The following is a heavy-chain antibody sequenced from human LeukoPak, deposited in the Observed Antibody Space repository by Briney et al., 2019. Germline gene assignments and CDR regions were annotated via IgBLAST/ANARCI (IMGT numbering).Heavy chain of an antibody. D-gene: IGHD3-10*01. V-gene: IGHV1-46*01. CDR2: INPSGGST. Sequence: VASVKVSCKASGYTFTSYYMHWVRQAPGQGLEWMGKINPSGGSTSYAQKFQGRVTMTRDTSTSTVYMELSSLRSEDTAVYYCARESNYYGSGPKLCYFDYWGQGTLVTVSS. J-gene: IGHJ4*02. CDR1: GYTFTSYY. CDR3: ARESNYYGSGPKLCYFDY.